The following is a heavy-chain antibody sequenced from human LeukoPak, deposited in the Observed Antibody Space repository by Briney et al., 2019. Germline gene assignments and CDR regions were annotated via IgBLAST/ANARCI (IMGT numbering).Heavy chain of an antibody. V-gene: IGHV3-7*01. CDR2: MNQGGSET. J-gene: IGHJ4*02. Sequence: QSGGSLRLSCAASGFTFGRHWMSWVRQAPGKGLEWVAHMNQGGSETTNVDSVKGRFTISRDDAKNLVFLQMNSQRVEDTAVYYCAGDGVAGGFDYWGQGILVTVSS. CDR1: GFTFGRHW. D-gene: IGHD6-19*01. CDR3: AGDGVAGGFDY.